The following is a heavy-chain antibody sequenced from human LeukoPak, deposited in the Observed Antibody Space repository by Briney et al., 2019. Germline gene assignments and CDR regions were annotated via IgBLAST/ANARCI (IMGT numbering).Heavy chain of an antibody. J-gene: IGHJ5*02. CDR1: GGSFSGYY. V-gene: IGHV4-34*01. CDR2: INHSGST. D-gene: IGHD3-22*01. Sequence: PSETLSLTCAVYGGSFSGYYWSWIRQPPGKGLEWIGEINHSGSTNYNPSLKSRVTISVDTSQNQFSLKQSPVTAADTAVYYCARGPYYYDSSGGFDPWGQGTLVTVSS. CDR3: ARGPYYYDSSGGFDP.